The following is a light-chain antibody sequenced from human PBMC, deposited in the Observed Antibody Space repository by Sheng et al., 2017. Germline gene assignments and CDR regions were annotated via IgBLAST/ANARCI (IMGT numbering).Light chain of an antibody. CDR1: QSLVYSDGNTY. CDR2: KIS. Sequence: SISCRSSQSLVYSDGNTYFYWFHQRPGHSPRRLIYKISNRDSGVPERFSGSGSGTEFTLKISRVEAEDVGVYYCMQGSHWPQGYTFGQGTKLEIK. V-gene: IGKV2-30*01. CDR3: MQGSHWPQGYT. J-gene: IGKJ2*01.